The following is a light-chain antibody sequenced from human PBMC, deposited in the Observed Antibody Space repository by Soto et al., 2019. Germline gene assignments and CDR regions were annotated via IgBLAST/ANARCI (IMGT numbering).Light chain of an antibody. Sequence: SYGLTQPPSVSVSPGQTASITCSGDKLGDKYACWYQQKPGQSPVLVIYQDSKRPSGIPERFSGSNSGNTATLTISGTQAMDEADYYCQAWDSSTLYVFGTGTKLTVL. CDR1: KLGDKY. J-gene: IGLJ1*01. V-gene: IGLV3-1*01. CDR2: QDS. CDR3: QAWDSSTLYV.